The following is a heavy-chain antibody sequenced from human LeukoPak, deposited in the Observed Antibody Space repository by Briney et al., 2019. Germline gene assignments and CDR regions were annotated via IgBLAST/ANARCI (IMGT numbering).Heavy chain of an antibody. CDR2: IIPIFGTA. CDR3: ARDRFKGYYYDSSGLDY. J-gene: IGHJ4*02. V-gene: IGHV1-69*13. Sequence: GASAKVSCKASGGTFSSYAISWVRQAPGQGLEWMGGIIPIFGTANYAQKFQGRVTITADESTSTAYMELSSLRSEDTAVYYCARDRFKGYYYDSSGLDYWGQGTLVTVSS. D-gene: IGHD3-22*01. CDR1: GGTFSSYA.